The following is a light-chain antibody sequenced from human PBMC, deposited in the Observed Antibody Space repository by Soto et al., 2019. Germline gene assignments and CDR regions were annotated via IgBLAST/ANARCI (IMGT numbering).Light chain of an antibody. CDR1: SSDVGGYNY. Sequence: QSALTQPRSVSGSPGQSVTISCTGTSSDVGGYNYVSWYQQHPGKAPKLMIYDVNKRPSGVPDRFSGSKSDNTASLTISGLQAEDEADYYCCSYAGSSLVFGGGTKLTVL. J-gene: IGLJ3*02. CDR2: DVN. V-gene: IGLV2-11*01. CDR3: CSYAGSSLV.